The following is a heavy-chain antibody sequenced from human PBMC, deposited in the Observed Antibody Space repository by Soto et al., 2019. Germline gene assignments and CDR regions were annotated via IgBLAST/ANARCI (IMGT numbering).Heavy chain of an antibody. V-gene: IGHV3-48*01. CDR2: ISSSSSTI. Sequence: GGSLRLSCAASGSTFSSYSMNWVRQAPGKGLEWVSYISSSSSTIYYADSVKGRFTISSDDAKYTLYLQMNSLRAEDTSVYYCSKRHTTVATAANDFDYWGQGTLVTVSS. D-gene: IGHD1-1*01. CDR3: SKRHTTVATAANDFDY. J-gene: IGHJ4*02. CDR1: GSTFSSYS.